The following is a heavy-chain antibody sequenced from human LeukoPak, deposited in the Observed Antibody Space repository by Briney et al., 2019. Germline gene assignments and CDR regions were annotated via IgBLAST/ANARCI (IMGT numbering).Heavy chain of an antibody. D-gene: IGHD3-10*01. CDR2: MWYDGSNQ. V-gene: IGHV3-33*01. J-gene: IGHJ4*02. CDR1: GFAFSSYG. Sequence: GGSLRLSCAASGFAFSSYGMHWVRQAPGKGLEWVAAMWYDGSNQYYADSVKGRFTISRDNSKNTLYLQMNSLRAEDTAVYYCVRGPYGSGSYRWGQGTLVTVSA. CDR3: VRGPYGSGSYR.